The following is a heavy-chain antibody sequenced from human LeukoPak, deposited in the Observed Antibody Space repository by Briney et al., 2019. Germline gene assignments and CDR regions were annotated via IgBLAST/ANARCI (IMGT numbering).Heavy chain of an antibody. CDR2: ISGSGGST. J-gene: IGHJ4*02. Sequence: GGSLRLSCAASGFTFSSYAMSWVRQAPGKGLEWVSAISGSGGSTYYADSVKGRFTISRDNAKNSLYLQMNSLRAEDTAVYYCARGPWIYVVAVGIGGDYWGQGTLVTISS. D-gene: IGHD1-26*01. CDR3: ARGPWIYVVAVGIGGDY. V-gene: IGHV3-23*01. CDR1: GFTFSSYA.